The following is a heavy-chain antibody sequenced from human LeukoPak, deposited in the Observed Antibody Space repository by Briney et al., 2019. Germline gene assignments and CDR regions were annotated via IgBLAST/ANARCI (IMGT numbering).Heavy chain of an antibody. Sequence: GGSLRLSCTATGFSFSGHWMHWARQLPGKGLVWVSRISPTGSTTSYADSVKGRFTVSRDNAKNTLYLQVNNLRAEDTAVYYCARGPNSNWSGLDFWGQGTLLTVSS. V-gene: IGHV3-74*01. CDR2: ISPTGSTT. D-gene: IGHD6-6*01. CDR3: ARGPNSNWSGLDF. J-gene: IGHJ4*02. CDR1: GFSFSGHW.